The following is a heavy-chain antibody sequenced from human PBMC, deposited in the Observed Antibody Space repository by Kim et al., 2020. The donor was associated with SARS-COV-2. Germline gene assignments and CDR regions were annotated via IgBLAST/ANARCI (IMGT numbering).Heavy chain of an antibody. CDR2: ISSSISYT. D-gene: IGHD3-22*01. Sequence: GGSLRLSCAASGFTFSDYYMSWIRQAPGKGLEWVSYISSSISYTNYADSVKGRFTISRDNAKNSLYLQMNSLRAEDTAVYYCARGREYYYDSSGYPFYWGQGTLVTVSS. V-gene: IGHV3-11*05. CDR1: GFTFSDYY. CDR3: ARGREYYYDSSGYPFY. J-gene: IGHJ4*02.